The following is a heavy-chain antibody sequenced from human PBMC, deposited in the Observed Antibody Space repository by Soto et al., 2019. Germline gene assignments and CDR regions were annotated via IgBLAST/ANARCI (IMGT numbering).Heavy chain of an antibody. CDR2: ISYDGSNK. J-gene: IGHJ6*02. D-gene: IGHD2-2*03. CDR1: GFTFSSYG. Sequence: PGGSLRLSCAASGFTFSSYGMHWVRQAPGKGLEWVAVISYDGSNKYYADSVKGRFTISRDNAKNSLFPQMNSLRAEDTAVYYCATVGYCSSTSCQTRYYYYGMDVWGQGTTVTVSS. V-gene: IGHV3-30*03. CDR3: ATVGYCSSTSCQTRYYYYGMDV.